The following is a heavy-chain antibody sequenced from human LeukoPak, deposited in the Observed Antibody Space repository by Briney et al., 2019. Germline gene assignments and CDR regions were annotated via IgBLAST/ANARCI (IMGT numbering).Heavy chain of an antibody. Sequence: ASVKDSCKASAYTFTSYVFSWVRQAPGQGLEWMGWISAYNGSTNYAQKFQGRVTLTTDTSTSTAYMELRSLRSDDTAVYFCAREASAYYSRWFDYWGQGTLVTVSS. CDR2: ISAYNGST. CDR3: AREASAYYSRWFDY. D-gene: IGHD3-22*01. V-gene: IGHV1-18*01. J-gene: IGHJ4*02. CDR1: AYTFTSYV.